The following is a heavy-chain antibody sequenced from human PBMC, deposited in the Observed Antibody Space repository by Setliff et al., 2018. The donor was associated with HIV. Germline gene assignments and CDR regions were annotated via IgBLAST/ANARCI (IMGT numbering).Heavy chain of an antibody. V-gene: IGHV1-69*05. CDR1: GGTFSSYA. CDR3: VGGYGSAWNSWFDA. Sequence: GASVKVSCKASGGTFSSYAISWVRQAPGQGLEWMGGIIPSEGTTSFAQKFQGRVTMTRDTSTSTVYMDLSSLRADDTAVYYCVGGYGSAWNSWFDAWGQGTRVTVSS. CDR2: IIPSEGTT. D-gene: IGHD1-1*01. J-gene: IGHJ5*02.